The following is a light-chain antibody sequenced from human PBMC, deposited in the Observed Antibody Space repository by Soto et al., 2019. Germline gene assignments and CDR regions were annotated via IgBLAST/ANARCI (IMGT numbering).Light chain of an antibody. J-gene: IGLJ1*01. CDR2: QDS. Sequence: SYELTQPPSVSVSPGQTASITCSGDKLGDKYVCWYQQRPGQSPVLVIYQDSERPSGIPERFSGSNSGNTATLTISGTQAMDEADYFCQAWDSSTGVFGTGTQLTVL. CDR1: KLGDKY. CDR3: QAWDSSTGV. V-gene: IGLV3-1*01.